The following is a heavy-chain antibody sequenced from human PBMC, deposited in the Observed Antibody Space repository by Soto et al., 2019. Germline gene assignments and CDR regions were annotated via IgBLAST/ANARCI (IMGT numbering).Heavy chain of an antibody. CDR3: ARRRAHIVVVTAISLYFDY. J-gene: IGHJ4*02. D-gene: IGHD2-21*02. CDR2: INHSGST. CDR1: GGSFSGYY. Sequence: ETLSLTCAVYGGSFSGYYWSWIRQPPGKGLEWIGEINHSGSTNYNPSLKSRVTISVDTSKNQFSLKLSSVTAADTAVYYCARRRAHIVVVTAISLYFDYWGQGTLVTVSS. V-gene: IGHV4-34*01.